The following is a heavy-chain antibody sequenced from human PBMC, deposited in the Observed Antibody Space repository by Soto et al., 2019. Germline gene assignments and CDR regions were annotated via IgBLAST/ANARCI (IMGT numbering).Heavy chain of an antibody. CDR1: GFTFGDYA. J-gene: IGHJ3*02. V-gene: IGHV3-49*03. Sequence: GGSLRLSCTASGFTFGDYAMSWFRQAPGKGLEWVGFIRSKAYGGTTEYAASVKGRFTISRDDSKSIAYLQMNSLKTEDTAVYYCTRGYPDCSSTSCYAFDIWGQGTMVTVSS. CDR2: IRSKAYGGTT. D-gene: IGHD2-2*01. CDR3: TRGYPDCSSTSCYAFDI.